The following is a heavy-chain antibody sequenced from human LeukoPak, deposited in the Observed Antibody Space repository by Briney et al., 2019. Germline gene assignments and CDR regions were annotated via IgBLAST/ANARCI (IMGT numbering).Heavy chain of an antibody. V-gene: IGHV4-39*01. J-gene: IGHJ4*02. CDR1: GGSISSSSYY. CDR3: ARHLVGATLGHFDY. Sequence: SETLSLTCTVSGGSISSSSYYWGWIRQPPGKGLEWIGSIYYSGSTYYNPSLKSRVTISVDTSKNQFSLKLSSVTAADTAVYYCARHLVGATLGHFDYWGQGTLVTVSS. D-gene: IGHD1-26*01. CDR2: IYYSGST.